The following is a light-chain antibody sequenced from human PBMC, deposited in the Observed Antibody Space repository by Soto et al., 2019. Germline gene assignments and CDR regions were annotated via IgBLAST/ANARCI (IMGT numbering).Light chain of an antibody. J-gene: IGKJ4*01. V-gene: IGKV3-11*01. CDR3: QQRSA. Sequence: EIVLPQSPATLSLSPGERATLSCRASQSVSSYLAWYQQKPGQAPRLLIYDASNRATGIPARFSGSGSGTDFTLTISSLEPEDFAVYYCQQRSAFGGGTKVDIK. CDR2: DAS. CDR1: QSVSSY.